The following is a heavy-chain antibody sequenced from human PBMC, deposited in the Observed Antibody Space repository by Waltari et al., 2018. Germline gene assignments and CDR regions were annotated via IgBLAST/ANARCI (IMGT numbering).Heavy chain of an antibody. CDR2: IYTIGYT. Sequence: QVQLQESGPGLVKPSETLSLTCTVSSGSISTDYWSWIRQPPGKGLEWIGYIYTIGYTNYNPSLKSRVTISLDTSKNQFSLKLSSVTAADTAVYYCARQRGGSMVRGVVDYWGQGTLVTVSS. J-gene: IGHJ4*02. D-gene: IGHD3-10*01. V-gene: IGHV4-4*09. CDR3: ARQRGGSMVRGVVDY. CDR1: SGSISTDY.